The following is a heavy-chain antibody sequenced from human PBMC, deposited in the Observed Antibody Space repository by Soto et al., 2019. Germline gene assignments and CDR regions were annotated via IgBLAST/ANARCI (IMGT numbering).Heavy chain of an antibody. CDR1: GFTFSSYW. D-gene: IGHD6-13*01. CDR3: AGVHSSSGNYYYYYMDV. J-gene: IGHJ6*03. CDR2: IKQDGSEK. Sequence: GGSLRLSCAASGFTFSSYWMSWVRQAPGKGLEWVANIKQDGSEKYYVDSVKGRFTISRDNAKNSLYLQMNSLRAEDTAVYYCAGVHSSSGNYYYYYMDVWGKGTTVTVPS. V-gene: IGHV3-7*01.